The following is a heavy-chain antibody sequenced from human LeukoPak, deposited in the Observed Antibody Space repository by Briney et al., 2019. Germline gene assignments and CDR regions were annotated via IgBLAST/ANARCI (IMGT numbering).Heavy chain of an antibody. J-gene: IGHJ5*02. V-gene: IGHV1-46*01. CDR3: TRVNLRGSNYNWFDP. D-gene: IGHD3-10*01. CDR2: ITPVIKTA. Sequence: ASVKVSCKTSGYTFTDYYIHWVRQAPGQGLEWIGKITPVIKTAKYAQTFQGRVSIYTDRDTTTVYMDLSGLRPDDTADYYCTRVNLRGSNYNWFDPWGQGTRVIVSS. CDR1: GYTFTDYY.